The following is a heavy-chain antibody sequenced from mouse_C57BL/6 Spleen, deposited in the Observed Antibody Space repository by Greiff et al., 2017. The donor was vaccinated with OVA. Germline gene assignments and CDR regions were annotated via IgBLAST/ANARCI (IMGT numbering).Heavy chain of an antibody. CDR2: INPNNGGT. V-gene: IGHV1-26*01. D-gene: IGHD4-1*01. CDR1: GYTFTDYY. CDR3: AANWDVENYFDY. Sequence: LMEPGASVKISCKASGYTFTDYYMNWVKQSHGKSLEWIGDINPNNGGTSYNQKFKGKATLTVDKSSSTAYMELRSLTSEDSAVYNCAANWDVENYFDYWGQGTTLTVAS. J-gene: IGHJ2*01.